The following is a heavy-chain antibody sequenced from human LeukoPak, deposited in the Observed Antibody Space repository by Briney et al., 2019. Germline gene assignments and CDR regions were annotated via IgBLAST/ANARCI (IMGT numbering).Heavy chain of an antibody. CDR3: ARGRRLTIFGVVGQQGISERSREEYYFDY. V-gene: IGHV4-34*01. J-gene: IGHJ4*02. CDR1: GGSFSGYY. Sequence: SETLSLTCAVYGGSFSGYYWSWIRQPPGKGLEWIGEINHSGSTNYNPSLKSRVTISVDTSKNQFSLKLSSVTAADTAVYYCARGRRLTIFGVVGQQGISERSREEYYFDYWGQGTLVTVSS. CDR2: INHSGST. D-gene: IGHD3-3*01.